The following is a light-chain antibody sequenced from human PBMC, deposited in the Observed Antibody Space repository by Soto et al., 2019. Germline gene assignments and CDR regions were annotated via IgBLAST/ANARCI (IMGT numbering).Light chain of an antibody. Sequence: VLAKTPHIRPSCTTEKITLSCKATHGVSNYLAWYQQKPGEAPKLLIYAACNRATGVPARFSGSGSGTDFTLTISSLQPEDFAVYYCQRRSILRVTFGHVTRLEIK. V-gene: IGKV3-11*01. CDR1: HGVSNY. CDR3: QRRSILRVT. CDR2: AAC. J-gene: IGKJ5*01.